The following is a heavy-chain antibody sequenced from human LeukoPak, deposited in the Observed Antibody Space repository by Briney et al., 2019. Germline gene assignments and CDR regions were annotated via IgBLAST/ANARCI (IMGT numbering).Heavy chain of an antibody. CDR1: GFTLSSYA. J-gene: IGHJ4*02. D-gene: IGHD3-22*01. CDR2: ISGSGGST. Sequence: PGGSLRLSCAASGFTLSSYAMSWVRQAPGKGLEWVSAISGSGGSTYYADSVKGRFTISRDNSKNTLYLQMNSLRAEDTAVYYCAKGVPYYDSSGYSYFDYWGQGTLVTVSS. CDR3: AKGVPYYDSSGYSYFDY. V-gene: IGHV3-23*01.